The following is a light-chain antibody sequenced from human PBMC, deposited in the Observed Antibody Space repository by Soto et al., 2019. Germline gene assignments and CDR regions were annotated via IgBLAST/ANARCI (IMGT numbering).Light chain of an antibody. J-gene: IGLJ2*01. V-gene: IGLV2-14*01. CDR1: SSDVGGYNY. Sequence: QSVLTQRASVSGSPGQSITISCTGTSSDVGGYNYVSWYQQHPGKAPKLMIYDVSNRPSGVSNRFSGSKSGNTASLTISGLQTEDEADYYCSSYTSSSTLEVFGGGTKLTVL. CDR2: DVS. CDR3: SSYTSSSTLEV.